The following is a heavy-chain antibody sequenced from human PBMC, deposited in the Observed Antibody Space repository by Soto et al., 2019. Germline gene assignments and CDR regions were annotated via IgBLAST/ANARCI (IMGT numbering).Heavy chain of an antibody. J-gene: IGHJ6*02. Sequence: QVQLVQSGAEVKKPGSSVKVSCKASGGTFSSYAISWVRQAPGQGREWMGGFIPMFNRPHSARKFQGRVTITADESTSTAYMDLSSLRSEDTAVYYCARGQFHHVSNYYYDLDFWGQGTTVTVSS. CDR3: ARGQFHHVSNYYYDLDF. V-gene: IGHV1-69*01. CDR2: FIPMFNRP. CDR1: GGTFSSYA.